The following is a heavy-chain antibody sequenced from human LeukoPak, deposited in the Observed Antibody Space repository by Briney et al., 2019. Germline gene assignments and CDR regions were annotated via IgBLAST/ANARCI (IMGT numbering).Heavy chain of an antibody. CDR2: INPSGGDT. J-gene: IGHJ4*02. CDR3: AREVMDNLRFDY. D-gene: IGHD1-14*01. V-gene: IGHV1-46*01. Sequence: GASVKVSCKASGYTFTSYYMHWVRQAPGQGLEWMGIINPSGGDTSYAQKFQGRLTMTRDTSTNTDYMELTSLRSEDTAVYYCAREVMDNLRFDYWGQGTLVTVSS. CDR1: GYTFTSYY.